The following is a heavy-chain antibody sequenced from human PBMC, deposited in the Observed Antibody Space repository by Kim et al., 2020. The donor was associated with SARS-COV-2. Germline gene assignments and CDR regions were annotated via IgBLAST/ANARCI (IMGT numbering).Heavy chain of an antibody. V-gene: IGHV3-21*01. CDR2: ISSSSSYI. Sequence: GGSLRLSCAASGFTFSNYSMNWVRQAPGKGLEWVSSISSSSSYIYYADSVKGRFTISRDNAKNSLYLQMNSLRAEDTAVYYCARGGGYCSSTSCPGYYYGMDVWGQGTTVTVSS. CDR3: ARGGGYCSSTSCPGYYYGMDV. D-gene: IGHD2-2*01. J-gene: IGHJ6*02. CDR1: GFTFSNYS.